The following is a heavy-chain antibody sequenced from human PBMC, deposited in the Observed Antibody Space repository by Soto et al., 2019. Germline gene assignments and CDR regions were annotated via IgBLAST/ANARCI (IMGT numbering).Heavy chain of an antibody. D-gene: IGHD6-13*01. CDR1: GFTFSSYG. CDR2: IWYDGSNK. Sequence: QVRLVESGGGVVQPGRSLRLSCAASGFTFSSYGMHWVRQAPGKGLEWVAVIWYDGSNKYYADSVKGRFTISRDNSKNTLYLQMNSLRAEDTAVYYCARDGSGAAAGTIDYWGQGTLVTVSS. J-gene: IGHJ4*02. V-gene: IGHV3-33*01. CDR3: ARDGSGAAAGTIDY.